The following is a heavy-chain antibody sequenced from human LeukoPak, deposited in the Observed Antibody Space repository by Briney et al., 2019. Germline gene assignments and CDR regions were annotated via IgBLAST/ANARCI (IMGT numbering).Heavy chain of an antibody. CDR2: MNPNSGNT. V-gene: IGHV1-8*01. CDR1: GYTLTSYD. Sequence: ASVKVSCKASGYTLTSYDINWVRQATGQGLEWMGWMNPNSGNTGYAQKFQGRVTMTRNTSISTAYMELSSLRSEDTAVYYCGVAAAGSYYFDYWGQGTLVTVSS. CDR3: GVAAAGSYYFDY. D-gene: IGHD6-13*01. J-gene: IGHJ4*02.